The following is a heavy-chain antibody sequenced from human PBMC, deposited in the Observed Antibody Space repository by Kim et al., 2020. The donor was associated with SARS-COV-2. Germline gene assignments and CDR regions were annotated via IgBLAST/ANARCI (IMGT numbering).Heavy chain of an antibody. CDR3: ARGGSFCGGDCYSDYYYY. CDR2: IYYSGST. J-gene: IGHJ6*01. D-gene: IGHD2-21*02. CDR1: GGSISSYY. Sequence: SETLSLTCTVSGGSISSYYWSWIRQPPGKGLEWIGYIYYSGSTNYNPSLKSRVTISVDTSKNQFSLKLSSVTAADTAVYYCARGGSFCGGDCYSDYYYY. V-gene: IGHV4-59*01.